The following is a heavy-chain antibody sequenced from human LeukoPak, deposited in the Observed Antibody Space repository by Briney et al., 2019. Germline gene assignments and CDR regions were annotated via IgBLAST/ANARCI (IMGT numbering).Heavy chain of an antibody. CDR2: ISSSSSYI. D-gene: IGHD2-15*01. CDR1: GFTFSSYS. V-gene: IGHV3-21*01. CDR3: ARDIVVVVAATRGGFDY. Sequence: GGSLRLSCAASGFTFSSYSMNWVRQAPGKGLEWVSSISSSSSYIYYADSVKGRFTISRDNAKNSLYLQMNSLRAEDTAVYYRARDIVVVVAATRGGFDYWGQGTLVTVSS. J-gene: IGHJ4*02.